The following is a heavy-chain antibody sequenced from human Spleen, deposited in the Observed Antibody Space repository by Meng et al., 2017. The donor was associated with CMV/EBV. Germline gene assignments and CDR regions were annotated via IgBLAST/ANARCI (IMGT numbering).Heavy chain of an antibody. CDR1: GFTFSSFG. CDR3: AKSDTPLVPLFSDYGMDV. J-gene: IGHJ6*02. CDR2: IRYDGSNK. Sequence: GESLKISCAASGFTFSSFGMHWVRQAPGKGLDWVAFIRYDGSNKYYADSVKGRFTISRDNSKNTLYLQMNSLRAEDTAVYYCAKSDTPLVPLFSDYGMDVWGQGTTVTVSS. D-gene: IGHD5-18*01. V-gene: IGHV3-30*02.